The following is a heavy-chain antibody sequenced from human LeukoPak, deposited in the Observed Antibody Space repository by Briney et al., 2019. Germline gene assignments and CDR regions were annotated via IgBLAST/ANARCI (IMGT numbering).Heavy chain of an antibody. CDR2: ISYDGSNK. CDR1: GFTFSSYG. Sequence: GRSLRLSCAASGFTFSSYGMHWVRQAPGKGLEWVAVISYDGSNKYYADSVKGRFTISRDNSKNTLYLQMNSLRAEVTAVYYCAKDFIAAAGTVLDYWGQGTLVTVSS. V-gene: IGHV3-30*18. J-gene: IGHJ4*02. CDR3: AKDFIAAAGTVLDY. D-gene: IGHD6-13*01.